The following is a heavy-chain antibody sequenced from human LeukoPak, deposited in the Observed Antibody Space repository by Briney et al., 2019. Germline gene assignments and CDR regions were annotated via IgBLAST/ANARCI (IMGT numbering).Heavy chain of an antibody. CDR2: ISSSSSTI. J-gene: IGHJ6*02. D-gene: IGHD3-16*01. CDR1: GFTFSSYS. V-gene: IGHV3-48*04. CDR3: ARLRSYGYYCSAMDV. Sequence: GGSLRLSCAASGFTFSSYSMNWVRQAPGKGLEWVSYISSSSSTIYYADSVKGRFTISRDDAKSSLYLQMNSLRTKDTAVYYCARLRSYGYYCSAMDVWGQGTTVTVSS.